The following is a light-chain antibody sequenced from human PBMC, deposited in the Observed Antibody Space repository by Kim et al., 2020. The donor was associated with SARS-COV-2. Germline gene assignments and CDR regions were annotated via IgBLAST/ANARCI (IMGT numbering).Light chain of an antibody. Sequence: QSVLTQPPSASGTPGQRVTISCSGTSSNIGGHHVYWYQQLPGTAPKLLVYRSNQRPSGVPDRFSGSKSGTSASLAISGLRSEDEADYYCATWDDSLSGPVFGGGTQLTVL. CDR1: SSNIGGHH. J-gene: IGLJ3*02. CDR2: RSN. CDR3: ATWDDSLSGPV. V-gene: IGLV1-47*01.